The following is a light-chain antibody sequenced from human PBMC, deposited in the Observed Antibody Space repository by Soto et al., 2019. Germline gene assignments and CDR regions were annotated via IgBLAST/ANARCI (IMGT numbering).Light chain of an antibody. CDR2: DAS. J-gene: IGKJ4*01. CDR3: QQYDNSPIT. CDR1: QSVSST. Sequence: EIVMTQSPATLSVSPVERAAPSVMASQSVSSTLAWYQQKPGQAPRLLIYDASFRATGIPARFSGSGSGTDFTLTISSLEPEDFAVYYCQQYDNSPITFGGGTKVDIK. V-gene: IGKV3D-15*02.